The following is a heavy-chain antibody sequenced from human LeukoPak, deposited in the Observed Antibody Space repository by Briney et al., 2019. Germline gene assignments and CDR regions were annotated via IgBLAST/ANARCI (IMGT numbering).Heavy chain of an antibody. CDR1: GFTVSSNY. V-gene: IGHV3-66*01. CDR2: IYSGGST. Sequence: GGSLRLSCAASGFTVSSNYMSWVRQAPGKGLEWVSVIYSGGSTYYADSVKGRFTISRDNSKNTLYLQMNSLRAEDTAVYYCASLWFGELLWPQGGDYWGQGTLVTVSS. D-gene: IGHD3-10*01. CDR3: ASLWFGELLWPQGGDY. J-gene: IGHJ4*02.